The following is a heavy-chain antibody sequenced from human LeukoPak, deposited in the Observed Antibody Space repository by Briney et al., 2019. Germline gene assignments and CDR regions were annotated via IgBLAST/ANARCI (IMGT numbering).Heavy chain of an antibody. CDR1: GSSISSYY. V-gene: IGHV4-59*01. J-gene: IGHJ4*02. CDR2: IYYSGST. CDR3: ARTRLEWLVPYYFDY. D-gene: IGHD6-19*01. Sequence: SETLSLTCTVSGSSISSYYWSWIRQPPGKGLEWIGYIYYSGSTNYNPSLKSRVTISVDTSKNQFSLKLSSVTAADTAVYYCARTRLEWLVPYYFDYWGQGTLVTVSS.